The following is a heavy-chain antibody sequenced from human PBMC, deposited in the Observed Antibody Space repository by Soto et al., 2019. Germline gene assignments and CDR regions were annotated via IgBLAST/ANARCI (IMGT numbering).Heavy chain of an antibody. CDR2: IYSGGST. CDR3: ARDPGGYCSGGSCYSLHNDY. D-gene: IGHD2-15*01. V-gene: IGHV3-66*01. CDR1: GFTVSSNY. Sequence: EVQLVESGGGLVQPGGSLRLSCAASGFTVSSNYMSWVRQAPGKGLEWVSVIYSGGSTYYADSVKGRFTISRDNSKNTLYLQMNGLRAEDTAVYYCARDPGGYCSGGSCYSLHNDYWGQGTLVTVSS. J-gene: IGHJ4*02.